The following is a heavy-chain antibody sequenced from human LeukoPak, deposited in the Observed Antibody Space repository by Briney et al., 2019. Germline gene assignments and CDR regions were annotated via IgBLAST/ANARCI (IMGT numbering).Heavy chain of an antibody. CDR2: INPNSGGT. CDR3: ASPRRNRKELLWFGETSHDAFDI. J-gene: IGHJ3*02. CDR1: GYTFTGYY. V-gene: IGHV1-2*06. D-gene: IGHD3-10*01. Sequence: GASVKVSCKASGYTFTGYYMHWVRQAPGQGLEWMGRINPNSGGTNYAQKFQGRVTVTRDTSISTAYMELSRLRSDDTAVYYCASPRRNRKELLWFGETSHDAFDIWGQGTMVTVSS.